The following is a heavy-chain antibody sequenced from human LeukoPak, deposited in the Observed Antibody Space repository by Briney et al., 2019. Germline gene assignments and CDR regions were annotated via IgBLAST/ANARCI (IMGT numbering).Heavy chain of an antibody. J-gene: IGHJ3*02. D-gene: IGHD1-26*01. CDR2: IEEDGSEK. CDR1: GFSLSSYW. CDR3: ARGRDGELRAFDI. V-gene: IGHV3-7*03. Sequence: GGSLRLSCAASGFSLSSYWMSWVRLAPGKGLEWVADIEEDGSEKYYVDSVKGRFTISRDNSKNTLYLQMNSLRAEDTAVYYCARGRDGELRAFDIWGQGTMVTVSS.